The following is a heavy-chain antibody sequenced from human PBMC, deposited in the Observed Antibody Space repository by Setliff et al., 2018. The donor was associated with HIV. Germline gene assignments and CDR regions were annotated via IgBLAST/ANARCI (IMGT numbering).Heavy chain of an antibody. J-gene: IGHJ6*02. D-gene: IGHD2-2*01. CDR2: IIPIFGAA. Sequence: SAKVSCKASGDTFSNYAISWVRQAPGQGLEWMGGIIPIFGAASHAQKFQGRVTITTDESTSTAYMELSSLRFEDTAMYYCASAYCSSTGCYVRWGNGMDVWGQGTTVTVSS. CDR3: ASAYCSSTGCYVRWGNGMDV. V-gene: IGHV1-69*05. CDR1: GDTFSNYA.